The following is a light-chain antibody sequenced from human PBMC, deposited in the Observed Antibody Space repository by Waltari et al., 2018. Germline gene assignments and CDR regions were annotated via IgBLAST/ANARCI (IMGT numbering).Light chain of an antibody. J-gene: IGKJ4*01. CDR3: QQYDNLRVT. CDR1: LDISNY. CDR2: DAS. Sequence: IQMTQSPSPLSASLADRVTTTCQASLDISNYLNWYQQKPGKAPKLLIYDASNLETGVPSRFSGSGSGTDFTFTISSLQPEDIATYYCQQYDNLRVTFGGGTKVEIK. V-gene: IGKV1-33*01.